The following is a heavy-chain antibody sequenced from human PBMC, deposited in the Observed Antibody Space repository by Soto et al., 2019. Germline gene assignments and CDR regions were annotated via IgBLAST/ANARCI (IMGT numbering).Heavy chain of an antibody. CDR1: GVSISSYF. D-gene: IGHD2-15*01. V-gene: IGHV4-59*01. Sequence: ETLCRTCSVSGVSISSYFWSWIRQPPGRGLEWIGYTYHRGSTNYSPSLKSRVAISLDTSENQFSLKVSSVTAADTAVYYCARIGGYHGPLDYWGQGTQVTVYS. CDR2: TYHRGST. CDR3: ARIGGYHGPLDY. J-gene: IGHJ4*02.